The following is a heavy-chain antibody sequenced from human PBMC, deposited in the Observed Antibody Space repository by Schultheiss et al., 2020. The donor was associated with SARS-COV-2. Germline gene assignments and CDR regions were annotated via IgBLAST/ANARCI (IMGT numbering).Heavy chain of an antibody. V-gene: IGHV3-15*01. D-gene: IGHD1-7*01. CDR2: IKSKTDGGTT. J-gene: IGHJ4*02. CDR1: GFTFSSYA. CDR3: ASGLWNWNSVPYDY. Sequence: GGSLRLSCAASGFTFSSYAMSWVRQAPGKGLEWVGRIKSKTDGGTTDYAAPVKGRFTISRDDSKNTLYLQMNSLRAEDTAVYYCASGLWNWNSVPYDYWGQGTLVTVSS.